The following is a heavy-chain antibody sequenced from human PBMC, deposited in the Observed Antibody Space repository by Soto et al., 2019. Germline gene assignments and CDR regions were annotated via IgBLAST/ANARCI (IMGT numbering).Heavy chain of an antibody. CDR2: ISSKNDNA. CDR1: GYTFTSYG. CDR3: ARDWYCSGGSCSDAFDI. D-gene: IGHD2-15*01. V-gene: IGHV1-18*01. J-gene: IGHJ3*02. Sequence: ASVKVSCKASGYTFTSYGISWVRQAPGQGLEWMGWISSKNDNARYAQKFQGRITMTTDKSTSTAYMELRSLRSDDTAVYHCARDWYCSGGSCSDAFDIWGQGTLVTVSS.